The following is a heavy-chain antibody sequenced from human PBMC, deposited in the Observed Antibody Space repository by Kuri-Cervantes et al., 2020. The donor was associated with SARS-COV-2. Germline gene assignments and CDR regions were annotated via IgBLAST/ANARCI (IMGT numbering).Heavy chain of an antibody. Sequence: SETLSLTCTVSGGSISSYYWGWIRQPPGKGLEWIGSIYYSGSTYYNPSLKSRVTISVDTSKNQFSLKLSSVTAADTAVYYCARHGGIAVAGTFDYWGQGTLVTVSS. D-gene: IGHD6-19*01. V-gene: IGHV4-39*01. CDR1: GGSISSYY. J-gene: IGHJ4*02. CDR3: ARHGGIAVAGTFDY. CDR2: IYYSGST.